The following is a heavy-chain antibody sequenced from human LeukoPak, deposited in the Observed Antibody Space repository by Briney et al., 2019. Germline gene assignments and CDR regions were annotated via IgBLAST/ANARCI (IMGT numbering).Heavy chain of an antibody. D-gene: IGHD5-24*01. J-gene: IGHJ4*02. CDR1: GGSISSSSYY. CDR3: ARHGERWLHPEDY. V-gene: IGHV4-39*01. CDR2: IYYSGST. Sequence: SETLSLTCTVSGGSISSSSYYWGWIRQPPGKGLEWIGSIYYSGSTYYNPSLKSRVTISVDTSKNQFSLKLSSVTAADTAVYYCARHGERWLHPEDYWGQGTLVTVSS.